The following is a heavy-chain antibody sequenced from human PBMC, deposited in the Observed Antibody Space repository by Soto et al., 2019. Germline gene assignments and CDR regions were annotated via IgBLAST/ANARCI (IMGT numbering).Heavy chain of an antibody. CDR2: IYPGDSNT. V-gene: IGHV5-51*01. J-gene: IGHJ6*02. Sequence: GESLKISCKGSGYSFTSYWIGWVRQMPGKSLEWMGIIYPGDSNTRYSPSLQGQVTISVDKSISTAYLQWSSLKATDTAMYYCAGGGVRGVITRTRDYYGMDVWGQGTTVTVSS. CDR1: GYSFTSYW. D-gene: IGHD3-10*01. CDR3: AGGGVRGVITRTRDYYGMDV.